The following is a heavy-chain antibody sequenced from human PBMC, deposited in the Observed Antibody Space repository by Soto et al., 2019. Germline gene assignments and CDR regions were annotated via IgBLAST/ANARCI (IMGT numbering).Heavy chain of an antibody. D-gene: IGHD2-2*01. V-gene: IGHV3-30-3*01. Sequence: GGSLRLSCVASGFTFSSHTMHWVRQAPGKGLEWVTFIYPDGNGKYYTDSVKGRFTTSRDNSKNTMYLQMNSLRPEDTAVYYCARNGDCSSGANCYVGWFDPWGQGTLVTVSS. CDR3: ARNGDCSSGANCYVGWFDP. J-gene: IGHJ5*02. CDR2: IYPDGNGK. CDR1: GFTFSSHT.